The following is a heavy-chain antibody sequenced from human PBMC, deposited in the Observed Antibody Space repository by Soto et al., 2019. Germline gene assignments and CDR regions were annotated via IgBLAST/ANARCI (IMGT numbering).Heavy chain of an antibody. Sequence: PLVQSGAEVKKPGASLKVSCKTSGPTFIAYYIHWVRQAPGQGLEWMGWIDPKSGGTTYEQKFLVSVSRTRDASINTAYMALNRLTSDDTAVYDLARVSVDVPEWGQGTLLTVSS. D-gene: IGHD5-12*01. V-gene: IGHV1-2*02. CDR3: ARVSVDVPE. J-gene: IGHJ4*02. CDR2: IDPKSGGT. CDR1: GPTFIAYY.